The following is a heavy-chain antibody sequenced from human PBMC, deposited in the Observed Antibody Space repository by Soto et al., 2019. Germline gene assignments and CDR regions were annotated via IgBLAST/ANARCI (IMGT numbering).Heavy chain of an antibody. D-gene: IGHD4-17*01. CDR1: GYTFTSYG. J-gene: IGHJ4*02. Sequence: QVQLVQSGAEVKKPGASVKVSCKASGYTFTSYGISWVRQAPGQGLEWMGWISAYNGNTNEAQKRQTRVTMTTDTAQSRAYIELRSLRSDDTDVDYCARDLHGDPYYWAQGTLVTVSS. V-gene: IGHV1-18*01. CDR3: ARDLHGDPYY. CDR2: ISAYNGNT.